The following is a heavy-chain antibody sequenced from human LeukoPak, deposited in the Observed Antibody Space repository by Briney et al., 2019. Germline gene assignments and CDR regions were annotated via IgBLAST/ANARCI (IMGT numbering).Heavy chain of an antibody. Sequence: TGGSLRLSCAASRFTFSNYAMSWVRQAPGKGLEWVSTISGSGGSTYYADSVKGRFTISRDNSKNTLHLQMNSLRAEDTAVYYCARESRFLEWLPEYYFDCWGQGTLVTVSS. CDR1: RFTFSNYA. CDR3: ARESRFLEWLPEYYFDC. J-gene: IGHJ4*02. D-gene: IGHD3-3*01. V-gene: IGHV3-23*01. CDR2: ISGSGGST.